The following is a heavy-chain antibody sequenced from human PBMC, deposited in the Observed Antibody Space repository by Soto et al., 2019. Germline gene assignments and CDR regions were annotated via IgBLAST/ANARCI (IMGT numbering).Heavy chain of an antibody. Sequence: LSLTCSVSGGSVNSGGYSWSWIRQPPGKGLEWIGFISPSGSPAYNPSLKSRVTISVDRSNNQISLELSSVTAADTAVYYCARGVLAWGPGALVTVSS. CDR2: ISPSGSP. J-gene: IGHJ5*02. V-gene: IGHV4-30-2*01. CDR1: GGSVNSGGYS. D-gene: IGHD2-8*01. CDR3: ARGVLA.